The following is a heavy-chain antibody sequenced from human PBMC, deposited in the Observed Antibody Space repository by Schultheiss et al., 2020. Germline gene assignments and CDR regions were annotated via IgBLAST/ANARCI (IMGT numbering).Heavy chain of an antibody. Sequence: GGSLRLSCVSSGFTFSSYAMHWVRQAPGKGLEWVAVISYDGSNKYYADSVKGRFTISRDNSKNTLYLQMNSLRAEDTAVYYCARDLGIAAAATWGAFDYWGQGTLVTVSS. D-gene: IGHD6-13*01. CDR2: ISYDGSNK. V-gene: IGHV3-30*01. CDR1: GFTFSSYA. CDR3: ARDLGIAAAATWGAFDY. J-gene: IGHJ4*02.